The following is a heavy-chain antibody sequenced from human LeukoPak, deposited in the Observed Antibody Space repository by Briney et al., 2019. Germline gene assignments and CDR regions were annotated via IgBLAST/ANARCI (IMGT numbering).Heavy chain of an antibody. CDR1: GFTFSSYW. CDR2: IKQDGSEK. V-gene: IGHV3-7*01. J-gene: IGHJ6*03. Sequence: GGSLRLSCAASGFTFSSYWMSWVRQAPGKGLEWVANIKQDGSEKYYVDSVKGRFTISRDNAKNSLYLQMNSLRAEDTAVYYCARGGSYLYYYYYMDVWGKGTTVTISS. D-gene: IGHD1-26*01. CDR3: ARGGSYLYYYYYMDV.